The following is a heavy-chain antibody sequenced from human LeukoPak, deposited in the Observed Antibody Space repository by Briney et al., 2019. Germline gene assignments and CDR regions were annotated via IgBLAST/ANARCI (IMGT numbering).Heavy chain of an antibody. CDR2: LNPNSGGT. Sequence: GASVKVSCKASGYTFTSYYMHWVRQAPGQGLEWMGRLNPNSGGTNYAQKFRGRVTMTRDTSISTAYMELSRLRSDDTAVYYCASSSGYYYVADYWGQGTLVTVSS. CDR1: GYTFTSYY. V-gene: IGHV1-2*06. CDR3: ASSSGYYYVADY. J-gene: IGHJ4*02. D-gene: IGHD3-22*01.